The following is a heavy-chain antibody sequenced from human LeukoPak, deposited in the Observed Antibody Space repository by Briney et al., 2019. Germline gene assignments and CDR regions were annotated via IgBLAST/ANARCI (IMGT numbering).Heavy chain of an antibody. J-gene: IGHJ4*02. CDR1: GYSITSGYY. CDR3: ARDGLWWFGF. CDR2: IYHSGST. D-gene: IGHD3-10*01. V-gene: IGHV4-38-2*02. Sequence: SETLSLTCTVSGYSITSGYYWGWIRQPPGKGLEWIGTIYHSGSTYYNPSLKSRVTISVDTSKNQFSLKLSSVTAADTAVYYCARDGLWWFGFRGQGTLVTVSS.